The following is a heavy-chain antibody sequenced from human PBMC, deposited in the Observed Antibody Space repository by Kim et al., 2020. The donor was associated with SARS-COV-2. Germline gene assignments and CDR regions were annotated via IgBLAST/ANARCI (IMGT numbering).Heavy chain of an antibody. V-gene: IGHV4-39*01. D-gene: IGHD5-18*01. J-gene: IGHJ4*02. CDR3: ARLGSYGYRDQSDY. Sequence: NPSLKSRVPISVDTSKNQFSLKLSSVTAADTAVYYCARLGSYGYRDQSDYWGQGTLVTVSS.